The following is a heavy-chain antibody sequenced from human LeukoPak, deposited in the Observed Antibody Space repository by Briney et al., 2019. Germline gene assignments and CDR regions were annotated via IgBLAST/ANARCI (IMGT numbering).Heavy chain of an antibody. V-gene: IGHV3-7*01. CDR2: VNEDGGEK. CDR1: GFTFSSYW. J-gene: IGHJ4*02. Sequence: HPGGSLRLSCEGSGFTFSSYWMGWVRQAPGKGLEWVANVNEDGGEKYHVDSVRGRFTISRDNGKNSLYLQMNSLRVDDTAVYYCAREVQARGHNYGYVDKWGQGTLVTVSS. CDR3: AREVQARGHNYGYVDK. D-gene: IGHD5-18*01.